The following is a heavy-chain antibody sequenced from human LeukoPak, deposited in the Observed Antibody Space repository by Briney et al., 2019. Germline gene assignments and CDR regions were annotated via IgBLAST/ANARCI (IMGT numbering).Heavy chain of an antibody. J-gene: IGHJ5*02. D-gene: IGHD6-13*01. Sequence: QPGGSLRLSCAASGFTFSSYWMHWVRQAPGKGLVWVSRINSDGSSTSYADSVKGRFTISRDNAKSTLYLQMNSLRVEDTAVYYCARGYSSSWYNWFDPWGQGTLVTASS. V-gene: IGHV3-74*01. CDR3: ARGYSSSWYNWFDP. CDR1: GFTFSSYW. CDR2: INSDGSST.